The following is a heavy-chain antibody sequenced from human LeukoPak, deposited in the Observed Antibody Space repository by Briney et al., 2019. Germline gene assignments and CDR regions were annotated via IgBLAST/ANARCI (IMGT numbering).Heavy chain of an antibody. CDR3: ARANRWGGFDN. J-gene: IGHJ4*02. CDR2: IKQDGSEK. Sequence: GGSLRLSCAASGFSFRNYWMSWVRQAPGKGLEWVASIKQDGSEKSYVDSVKGRFTVSRDNAKNSLYMQMDSLRSEDTALYYCARANRWGGFDNWGQGTLVTVSS. D-gene: IGHD3-16*01. CDR1: GFSFRNYW. V-gene: IGHV3-7*03.